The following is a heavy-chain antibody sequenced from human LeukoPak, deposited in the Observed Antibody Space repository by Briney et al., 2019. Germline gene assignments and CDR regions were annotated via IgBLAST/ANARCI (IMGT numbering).Heavy chain of an antibody. CDR3: ARQTHYGDEYYYYGMDV. Sequence: GESLKISCKGSGYSFTSYWIGWVRQMPGKGLEWTGIIYPGDSDTRYSPSFQGQVTISADKSISTAYLQWSSLKASDTAMYYCARQTHYGDEYYYYGMDVWGQGTTVTVSS. D-gene: IGHD4-17*01. J-gene: IGHJ6*02. CDR1: GYSFTSYW. V-gene: IGHV5-51*01. CDR2: IYPGDSDT.